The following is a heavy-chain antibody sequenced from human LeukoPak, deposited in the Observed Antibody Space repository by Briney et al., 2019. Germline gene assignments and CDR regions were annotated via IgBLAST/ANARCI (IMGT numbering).Heavy chain of an antibody. V-gene: IGHV3-11*01. CDR3: ARDHNRYYSSSWYGGFDY. CDR2: ISSSGSTI. CDR1: GFTFSDYY. J-gene: IGHJ4*02. Sequence: GGSLRLSCAASGFTFSDYYMSWIRQAPGKGLEWVSYISSSGSTIYYADSVKGRFTISRDNAKNSLYLQMNSLRAEDTAVYYCARDHNRYYSSSWYGGFDYWGQGTLVTVSS. D-gene: IGHD6-13*01.